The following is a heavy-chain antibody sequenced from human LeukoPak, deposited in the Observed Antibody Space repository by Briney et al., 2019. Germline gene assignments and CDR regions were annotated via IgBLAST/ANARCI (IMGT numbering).Heavy chain of an antibody. J-gene: IGHJ4*02. CDR1: GFTVSSNY. CDR2: IYSGGGT. V-gene: IGHV3-66*01. CDR3: ARDAHYDILTGYYGFDY. Sequence: GGSLRLSCAASGFTVSSNYMSWVRQAPGKGLEWVSVIYSGGGTYYADSVKGRFTISRDNSKNTLYLRMNSLRAEDTAVYYCARDAHYDILTGYYGFDYWGQGTLVTVSS. D-gene: IGHD3-9*01.